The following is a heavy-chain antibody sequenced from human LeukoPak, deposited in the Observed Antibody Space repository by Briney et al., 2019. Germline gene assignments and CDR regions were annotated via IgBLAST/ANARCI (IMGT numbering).Heavy chain of an antibody. CDR2: ISAYNGNT. CDR1: GYTFTSYG. V-gene: IGHV1-18*01. D-gene: IGHD3-10*01. CDR3: ARDCWFGELLGSSYHYGMDV. J-gene: IGHJ6*02. Sequence: ASVKVSCKASGYTFTSYGISGVRQAPGQGLEWMGWISAYNGNTNYAQKLQGRVTMTTDTSTSTAYMELMSLRSDDTAVYYCARDCWFGELLGSSYHYGMDVWGQGTTVTVSS.